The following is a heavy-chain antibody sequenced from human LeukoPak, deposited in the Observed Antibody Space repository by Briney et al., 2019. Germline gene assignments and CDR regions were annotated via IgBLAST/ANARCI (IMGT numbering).Heavy chain of an antibody. CDR3: AREGGRKARDYYYYYGMDV. CDR2: IYYSGST. Sequence: PSETLSLTCTVSGGSISSYYWSWIRQPPGKGLEWIGYIYYSGSTNHNPSLKSRVTISVDTSKNQFSLKLSSVTAADTAVYYCAREGGRKARDYYYYYGMDVWGQGTTVTVSS. CDR1: GGSISSYY. D-gene: IGHD2-15*01. J-gene: IGHJ6*02. V-gene: IGHV4-59*01.